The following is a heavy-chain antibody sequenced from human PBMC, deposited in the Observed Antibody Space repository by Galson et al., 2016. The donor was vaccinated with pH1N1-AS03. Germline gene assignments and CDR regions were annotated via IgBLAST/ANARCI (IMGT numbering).Heavy chain of an antibody. CDR1: GFTFSAYW. Sequence: TLSCAASGFTFSAYWMTWVRQASGKGLEWVANIREDGSEKNYVDSVKGRFTISRDNARNSLYLQMTSLRSEDTAVYFCVRNSRSFDYWGQGTLVTVSS. V-gene: IGHV3-7*01. CDR3: VRNSRSFDY. J-gene: IGHJ4*02. CDR2: IREDGSEK. D-gene: IGHD3-10*01.